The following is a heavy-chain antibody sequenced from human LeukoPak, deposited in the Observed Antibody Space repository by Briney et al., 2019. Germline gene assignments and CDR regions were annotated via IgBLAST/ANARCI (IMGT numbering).Heavy chain of an antibody. V-gene: IGHV1-2*04. D-gene: IGHD1-26*01. J-gene: IGHJ4*02. CDR2: INPNSGGT. CDR3: ARAWELEVGYFDY. CDR1: GYTFTGYY. Sequence: ASVTVSCKASGYTFTGYYMHWVRQAPGQGREWMGWINPNSGGTNYAQKFQGWVTMTRHTSISTAYMELSRLRSDDTAVYYCARAWELEVGYFDYWGQGTLVTVSS.